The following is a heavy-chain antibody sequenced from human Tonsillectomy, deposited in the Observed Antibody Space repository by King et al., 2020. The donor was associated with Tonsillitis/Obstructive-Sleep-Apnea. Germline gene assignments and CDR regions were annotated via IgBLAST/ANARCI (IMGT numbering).Heavy chain of an antibody. CDR1: GGSFSGYY. CDR3: ATRGNMTTVTIGFDY. Sequence: HVQLQQWGAGLLKPSETLSLTCAVYGGSFSGYYWSWIRQPPGKGLEWIGEINHSGSTNYNPSLKSRVTISVDTSKNQFSLKLSSVTAADTAVYYCATRGNMTTVTIGFDYWGQGTLVTVSS. CDR2: INHSGST. V-gene: IGHV4-34*01. J-gene: IGHJ4*02. D-gene: IGHD4-17*01.